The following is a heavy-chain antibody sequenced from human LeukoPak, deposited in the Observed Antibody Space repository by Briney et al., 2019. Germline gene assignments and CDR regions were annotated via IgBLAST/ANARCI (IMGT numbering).Heavy chain of an antibody. J-gene: IGHJ4*02. CDR2: IIPIFGTA. CDR3: ARHGASYYFDW. D-gene: IGHD1-26*01. V-gene: IGHV1-69*13. CDR1: GGTFSSYA. Sequence: GASVKVSCKPSGGTFSSYAISWVRQAPGQGLEWMGGIIPIFGTANYAQKFQGRVTITADESTSTAYMELSSLRSEDTAVYYCARHGASYYFDWWGEGSLVTVSS.